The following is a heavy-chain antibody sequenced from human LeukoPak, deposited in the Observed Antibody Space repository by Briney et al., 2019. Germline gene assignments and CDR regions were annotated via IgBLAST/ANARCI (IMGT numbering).Heavy chain of an antibody. CDR2: IDKHGDGK. CDR3: ARDAGWGYYDL. CDR1: GFTFSTSW. V-gene: IGHV3-7*01. D-gene: IGHD1-26*01. Sequence: GGSLRLSCVASGFTFSTSWVTWVRQAPGTGLEWVANIDKHGDGKYYVDSVKGRFAISRDYASNSVFLQMDSLRAEDTSVYYCARDAGWGYYDLWGQGTPVTVSS. J-gene: IGHJ4*02.